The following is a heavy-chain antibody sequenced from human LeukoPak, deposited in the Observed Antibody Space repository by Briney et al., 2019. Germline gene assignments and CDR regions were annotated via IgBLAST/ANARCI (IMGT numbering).Heavy chain of an antibody. CDR2: IYYSGST. Sequence: PSETLSLTCTVSGGSISSSSYYWGWVRQPPGKGLEWLGSIYYSGSTYYNPSLKSRVTISVDTSKNQFSLKVNSVTAADTAMYYCARGPPGGTQYFDYWGQGTLVTVSS. V-gene: IGHV4-39*01. J-gene: IGHJ4*02. CDR1: GGSISSSSYY. CDR3: ARGPPGGTQYFDY. D-gene: IGHD4-23*01.